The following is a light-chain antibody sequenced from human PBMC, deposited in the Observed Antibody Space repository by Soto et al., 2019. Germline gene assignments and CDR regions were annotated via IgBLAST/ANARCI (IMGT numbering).Light chain of an antibody. Sequence: EIVMTQSPATLSVSPGERATISCRVSQSISSELAWYQQKPGQPPRLLIYGASTRATGVPARFTGSGSGSDFTLTSSGLQSEDFAVYYCQQGNNWPLTFGQGTRLEI. CDR2: GAS. CDR3: QQGNNWPLT. J-gene: IGKJ2*01. CDR1: QSISSE. V-gene: IGKV3-15*01.